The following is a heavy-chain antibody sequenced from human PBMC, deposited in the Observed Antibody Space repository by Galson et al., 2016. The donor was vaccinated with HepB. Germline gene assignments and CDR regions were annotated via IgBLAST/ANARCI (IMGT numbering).Heavy chain of an antibody. Sequence: SLRLSCAAYGLPVSNDYMSWVRQAPGKGLKWVAVSYGDGRTYYAETVKGRFTISRDTSKNTVFLQMYSLRGEDTTVYYCARDPGFRNGMDVWGQGTTVTVS. J-gene: IGHJ6*02. CDR3: ARDPGFRNGMDV. CDR2: SYGDGRT. V-gene: IGHV3-53*01. CDR1: GLPVSNDY.